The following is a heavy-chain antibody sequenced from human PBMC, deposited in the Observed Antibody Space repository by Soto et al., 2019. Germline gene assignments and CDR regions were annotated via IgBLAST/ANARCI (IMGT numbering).Heavy chain of an antibody. Sequence: GGSLRLSCAASGFTFSSYSMNWVRQAPGKGLEWVSYISSSSSTIYYADSVKGRFTISRDNAKNSLYLQMNSLRAEDTAVYYCATSADRLRYSACAPGWFDSRGQGTLVTVSP. CDR1: GFTFSSYS. CDR3: ATSADRLRYSACAPGWFDS. J-gene: IGHJ5*01. CDR2: ISSSSSTI. D-gene: IGHD3-9*01. V-gene: IGHV3-48*01.